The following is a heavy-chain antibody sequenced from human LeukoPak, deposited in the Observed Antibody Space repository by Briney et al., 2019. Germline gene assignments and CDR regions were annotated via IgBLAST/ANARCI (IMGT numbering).Heavy chain of an antibody. Sequence: SETLSLTCTVSGGSISSYYWSWIRQPPGKGLEWIGYIYYSGSTNYNPSLKSRVTISVDTSKNQFSLKLSSVTAADTAVYYCARVRGDPASFDYWGQGTLVTVSS. D-gene: IGHD3-10*01. V-gene: IGHV4-59*01. CDR1: GGSISSYY. J-gene: IGHJ4*02. CDR2: IYYSGST. CDR3: ARVRGDPASFDY.